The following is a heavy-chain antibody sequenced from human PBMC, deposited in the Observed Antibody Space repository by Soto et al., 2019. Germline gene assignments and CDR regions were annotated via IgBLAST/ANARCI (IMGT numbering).Heavy chain of an antibody. J-gene: IGHJ4*02. CDR3: ARIAARRGSDDY. V-gene: IGHV1-69*13. Sequence: SVKVSWKASGGTFSSYAISWVRQAPGQGLEWMGGIFPIFGTANYAQKFQGRVTITADESTSTAYMELSSLRSEDTAVYYCARIAARRGSDDYWGQGTLVTVSS. CDR1: GGTFSSYA. D-gene: IGHD6-13*01. CDR2: IFPIFGTA.